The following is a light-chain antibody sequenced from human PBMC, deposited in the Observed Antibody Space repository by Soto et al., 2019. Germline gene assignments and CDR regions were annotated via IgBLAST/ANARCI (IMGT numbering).Light chain of an antibody. J-gene: IGLJ2*01. CDR1: STDIGGYNF. CDR3: SSYAGRYTLV. CDR2: DVT. Sequence: QSALTQPRSVSASPGQSVTISCIGTSTDIGGYNFVSWYQQHPGKVPKLMIYDVTKRPSGVPDRFSGSKSGNTASLTISGLQTDDEADYYCSSYAGRYTLVLGGGTKVTVL. V-gene: IGLV2-11*01.